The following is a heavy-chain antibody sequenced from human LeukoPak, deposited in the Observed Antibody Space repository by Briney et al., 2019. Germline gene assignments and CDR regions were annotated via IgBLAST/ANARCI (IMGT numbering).Heavy chain of an antibody. V-gene: IGHV3-48*01. CDR2: ISSSSSTI. Sequence: TGGSLRLSCAASGFTFSSYSMNWVRQAPGKGLEWVSYISSSSSTISYADSVKGRSTISRDNAKNSLYLQMNSLRAEDTAVYYCARGPSSGYYNWFDPWGQGTLVTVSS. D-gene: IGHD3-22*01. CDR1: GFTFSSYS. J-gene: IGHJ5*02. CDR3: ARGPSSGYYNWFDP.